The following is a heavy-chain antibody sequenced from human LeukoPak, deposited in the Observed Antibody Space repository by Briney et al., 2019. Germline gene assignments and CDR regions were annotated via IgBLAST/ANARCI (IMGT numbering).Heavy chain of an antibody. CDR3: ARSSIAARPSDAFDI. D-gene: IGHD6-6*01. CDR1: GGSISSYY. V-gene: IGHV4-4*07. Sequence: SETLSLTCTVSGGSISSYYWSWIRQPAGKGLEWIGRIYTSGSTNYNPSLKSRVTMSVDTSKNQFSLKLSSVTAADTAVYYCARSSIAARPSDAFDIWGQGTMVTVSS. J-gene: IGHJ3*02. CDR2: IYTSGST.